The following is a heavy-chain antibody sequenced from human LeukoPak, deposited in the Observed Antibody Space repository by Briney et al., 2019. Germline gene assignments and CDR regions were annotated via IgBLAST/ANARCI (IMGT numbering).Heavy chain of an antibody. D-gene: IGHD2-21*02. CDR2: IIPIFGTA. CDR3: ARDVTSPEAFDI. V-gene: IGHV1-69*06. CDR1: GGTFSSYA. Sequence: SVKVSCKASGGTFSSYAISWVRQAPGQGLEWMGGIIPIFGTANYAQKFQGRVTITADKSTSTAYMELSSLRAEDTAVYYCARDVTSPEAFDIWGQGTMVTVSS. J-gene: IGHJ3*02.